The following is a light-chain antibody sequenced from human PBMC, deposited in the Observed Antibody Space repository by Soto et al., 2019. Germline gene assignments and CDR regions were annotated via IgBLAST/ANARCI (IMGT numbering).Light chain of an antibody. V-gene: IGKV3-20*01. CDR2: GAS. Sequence: EIVLTQSPGTLSLSPAARATLSFMASQTLTTRVLAWYQQKPGQAPRLLIYGASSRATGLPDRGSGSGSGTECTVTIGTLEPDDFAVYYGPHYSYLPYTFGQGTTVEI. CDR1: QTLTTRV. J-gene: IGKJ2*01. CDR3: PHYSYLPYT.